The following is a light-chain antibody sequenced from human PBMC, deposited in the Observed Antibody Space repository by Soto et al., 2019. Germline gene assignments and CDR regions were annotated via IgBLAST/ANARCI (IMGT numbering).Light chain of an antibody. Sequence: QSVLTQPASVSGSPGQSITISCTGTSSDIGGYNYVAWYQQYPGKAPKLIIYDVINRPSGVSHRFSGSKSGNTASLTISGLQAEDEADYYCSSYTSTTADVFGTGTKLTVL. V-gene: IGLV2-14*03. J-gene: IGLJ1*01. CDR3: SSYTSTTADV. CDR2: DVI. CDR1: SSDIGGYNY.